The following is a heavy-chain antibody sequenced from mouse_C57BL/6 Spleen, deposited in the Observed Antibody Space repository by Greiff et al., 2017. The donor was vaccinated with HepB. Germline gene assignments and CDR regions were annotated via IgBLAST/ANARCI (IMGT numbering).Heavy chain of an antibody. CDR3: ARRTTNWGYYYAMDY. CDR2: ISSGSSTI. CDR1: GFTFSDYG. Sequence: EVKLVESGGGLVKPGGSLKLSCAASGFTFSDYGMHWVRQAPEKGLEWVAYISSGSSTIYYADTVKGRFTISRDNAKNTLFLQMTSLRSEDTAMDYCARRTTNWGYYYAMDYWGQGTSVTVAS. J-gene: IGHJ4*01. V-gene: IGHV5-17*01. D-gene: IGHD4-1*01.